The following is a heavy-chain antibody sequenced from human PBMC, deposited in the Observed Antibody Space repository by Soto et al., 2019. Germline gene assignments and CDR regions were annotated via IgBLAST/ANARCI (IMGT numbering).Heavy chain of an antibody. D-gene: IGHD1-7*01. CDR3: ARDSDWNYPYYYYGMDV. J-gene: IGHJ6*02. Sequence: QVQLVQSGAEVKKPGASVKVSCKASGYTFTSYGISWVRQAPGQGLEWMGWISAYNGNTNYAQKLQGRVTMTTDTSTSKAYMELRSLRSDDTAVYYCARDSDWNYPYYYYGMDVWGQGTTVTVSS. CDR2: ISAYNGNT. V-gene: IGHV1-18*04. CDR1: GYTFTSYG.